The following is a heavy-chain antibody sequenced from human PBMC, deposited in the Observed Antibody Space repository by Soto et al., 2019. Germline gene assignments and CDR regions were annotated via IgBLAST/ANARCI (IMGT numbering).Heavy chain of an antibody. CDR1: GFTFSGSW. J-gene: IGHJ4*02. V-gene: IGHV3-74*01. D-gene: IGHD3-3*01. Sequence: EVQLVESGGGLVQPGGSLRLSCAASGFTFSGSWMHWVRQAPGKGLVWVSRINGDGSGTSYADFVKGRFTISRDNAKNTLFLQMNGLRAEDTAVYYCARGIFGSGTANDYCGQGTLVTVYS. CDR3: ARGIFGSGTANDY. CDR2: INGDGSGT.